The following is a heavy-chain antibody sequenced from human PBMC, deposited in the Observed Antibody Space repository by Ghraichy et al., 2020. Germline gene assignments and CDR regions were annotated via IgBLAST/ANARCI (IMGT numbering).Heavy chain of an antibody. D-gene: IGHD5-12*01. V-gene: IGHV3-11*06. Sequence: GGSLRLSCAASGFTFSDYYMSWIRQAPGKGLEWVSYISSSSTYTSYADSVKGRFTISRDNAKNSLYLQMNSLRAEDTAVYYCARQRPGGYDDYWGQGTLVTVSS. CDR2: ISSSSTYT. CDR3: ARQRPGGYDDY. J-gene: IGHJ4*02. CDR1: GFTFSDYY.